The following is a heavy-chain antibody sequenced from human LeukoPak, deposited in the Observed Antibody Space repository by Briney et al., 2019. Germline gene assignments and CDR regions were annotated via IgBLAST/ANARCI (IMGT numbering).Heavy chain of an antibody. J-gene: IGHJ4*02. CDR1: GSTFTSYG. Sequence: GASVKLSCKASGSTFTSYGISWGRQAPGQGLEWMGWISAYNGNTNYAQKLQGRVTMTTDTSTSTAYMELRSLRSDDTAVYYCARAVYSGYDVDTAKAKFDYWGQGTLVTVSS. CDR2: ISAYNGNT. V-gene: IGHV1-18*04. CDR3: ARAVYSGYDVDTAKAKFDY. D-gene: IGHD5-12*01.